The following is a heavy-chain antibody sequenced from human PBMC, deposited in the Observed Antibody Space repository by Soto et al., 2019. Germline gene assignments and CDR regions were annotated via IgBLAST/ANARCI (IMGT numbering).Heavy chain of an antibody. CDR1: GFNVMSYW. V-gene: IGHV3-7*01. CDR2: VKEDGSEL. J-gene: IGHJ4*02. Sequence: GGSLRLSCAVSGFNVMSYWMSWVRQAPGKGLEWVAGVKEDGSELYYLHSVRGRFSMTRDSAGNALHLTMNYLSAEDTGVYFCARDIGFDYVNWGQGIPVTVSS. D-gene: IGHD3-16*01. CDR3: ARDIGFDYVN.